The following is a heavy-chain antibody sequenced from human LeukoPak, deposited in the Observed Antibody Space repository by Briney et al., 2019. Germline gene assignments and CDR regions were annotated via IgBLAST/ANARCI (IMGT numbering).Heavy chain of an antibody. CDR1: GYTFTGYY. CDR3: ATQRGSYLWGTDFDY. V-gene: IGHV1-2*02. J-gene: IGHJ4*02. Sequence: ASVKVSCKASGYTFTGYYMYWVRQAPGQGLEWMGWINPNSGDTKYAQKSQGRVTMTRDTSISTAYMELSRLRSDDTAVYYCATQRGSYLWGTDFDYWGQGTLVTVSS. D-gene: IGHD3-16*01. CDR2: INPNSGDT.